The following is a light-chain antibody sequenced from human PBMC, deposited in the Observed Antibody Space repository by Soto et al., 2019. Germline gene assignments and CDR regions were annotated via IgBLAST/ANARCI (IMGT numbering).Light chain of an antibody. CDR1: SSDIGGSNY. CDR2: EVS. Sequence: QSALTHPASVSGSPGQAITISCTGTSSDIGGSNYVSWHQQHPGKAPKVVISEVSTRPSGVSNRFSGSKSGNTASLSISGLQAEDEADSYCSSYTTTATKFGGGTKLTVL. V-gene: IGLV2-14*01. CDR3: SSYTTTATK. J-gene: IGLJ2*01.